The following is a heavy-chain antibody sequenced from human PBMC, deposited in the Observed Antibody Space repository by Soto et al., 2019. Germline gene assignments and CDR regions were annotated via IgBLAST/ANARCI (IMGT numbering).Heavy chain of an antibody. Sequence: SETLSLTCAVYGGSFSGYYWSWIRQPPGKGLEWFGEINHSGSTNYNPSLKSRVTISVDTSKNQFSLKLSSVTAADTAVYYCARGRTAKLRGITMIVVAYPYDYWGQGTLVTVSS. D-gene: IGHD3-22*01. CDR1: GGSFSGYY. CDR2: INHSGST. V-gene: IGHV4-34*01. CDR3: ARGRTAKLRGITMIVVAYPYDY. J-gene: IGHJ4*02.